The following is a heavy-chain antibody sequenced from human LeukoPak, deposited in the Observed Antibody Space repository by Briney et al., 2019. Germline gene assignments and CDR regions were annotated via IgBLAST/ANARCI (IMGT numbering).Heavy chain of an antibody. CDR3: ARDLIETTSWFDP. CDR2: IYYSGST. V-gene: IGHV4-39*07. CDR1: GGSISSSSNY. J-gene: IGHJ5*02. D-gene: IGHD4-17*01. Sequence: KPSETLSLTCTVSGGSISSSSNYWGWIRQPPGKGPEWIGSIYYSGSTYYDPSLKSRVTISVDTSKNQFSLKLSSVTAADTAVYYCARDLIETTSWFDPWGQGTLVTVSS.